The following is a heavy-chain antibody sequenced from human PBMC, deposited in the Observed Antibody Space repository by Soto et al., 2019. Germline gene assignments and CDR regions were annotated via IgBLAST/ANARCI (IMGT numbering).Heavy chain of an antibody. CDR3: ARGPRLYFDWLLSPYSFDY. Sequence: PSETLSLTCAVYGGSFSGYYWSWIRQPPGKGLEWIGEINHSGSTNYNPSLKSRVTISVDTSKNQFSLKLSSVTAADTAVYYCARGPRLYFDWLLSPYSFDYWGQGTLVTVSS. D-gene: IGHD3-9*01. J-gene: IGHJ4*02. CDR1: GGSFSGYY. CDR2: INHSGST. V-gene: IGHV4-34*01.